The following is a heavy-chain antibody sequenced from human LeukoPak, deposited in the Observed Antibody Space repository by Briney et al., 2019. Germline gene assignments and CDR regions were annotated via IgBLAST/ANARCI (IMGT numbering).Heavy chain of an antibody. CDR1: GFTFSSYA. D-gene: IGHD5-12*01. J-gene: IGHJ6*03. CDR2: ISGSGGST. Sequence: GGSLRLSCAASGFTFSSYAMSWVRQAPGKGLEWVSAISGSGGSTYYADSVKGRFTISRDNSKNTLYLQMNSLRAEDTAVYYCAREGYGIYYYYYMDVWGKGTTVTVSS. CDR3: AREGYGIYYYYYMDV. V-gene: IGHV3-23*01.